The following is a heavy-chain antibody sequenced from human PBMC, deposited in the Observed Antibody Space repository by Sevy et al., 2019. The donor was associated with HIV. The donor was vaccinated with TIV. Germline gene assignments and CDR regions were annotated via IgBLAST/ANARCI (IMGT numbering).Heavy chain of an antibody. CDR2: ISSSSSYI. V-gene: IGHV3-21*01. CDR3: AHFASYYYGSGSYRGPWYYGMDV. J-gene: IGHJ6*02. D-gene: IGHD3-10*01. CDR1: GFTFSSYS. Sequence: GGSLRLSCAASGFTFSSYSMNWVRQAPGKGLEWVSSISSSSSYIYYADSVKGRFTISRDNAKNSLYLKMNSLRAEDTAVYYCAHFASYYYGSGSYRGPWYYGMDVWGQGTTVTVSS.